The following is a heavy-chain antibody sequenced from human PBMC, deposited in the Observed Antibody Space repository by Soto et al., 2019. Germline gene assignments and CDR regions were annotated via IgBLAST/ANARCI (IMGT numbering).Heavy chain of an antibody. D-gene: IGHD6-13*01. CDR1: GDSVSNNSAA. CDR2: TYYRSKWYN. J-gene: IGHJ4*02. V-gene: IGHV6-1*01. Sequence: QVQLQLSGPRLVKPSQTLSLTCAISGDSVSNNSAAWNWIRQSPSRGLEWLGSTYYRSKWYNDYAVSVKSRITVNPDTSKNHFSLQLNSVTPEDTAVYYCARAAYSSSWYFGYWGQGTLVTVSS. CDR3: ARAAYSSSWYFGY.